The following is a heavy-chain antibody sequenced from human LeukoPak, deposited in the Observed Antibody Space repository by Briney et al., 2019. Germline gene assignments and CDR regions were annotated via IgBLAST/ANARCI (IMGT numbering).Heavy chain of an antibody. D-gene: IGHD3-22*01. J-gene: IGHJ6*03. CDR2: IYYNGST. Sequence: PSETLSLTCAVSGGSITTYYWSWIRQPPGKGLEWIGYIYYNGSTNCNPSLKTRVTISIDTSKNQFSLKLSSVTAADTAVYYCARGYSDTTGYLPYYYYYSMDVWGKGTTVTVSS. CDR1: GGSITTYY. V-gene: IGHV4-59*01. CDR3: ARGYSDTTGYLPYYYYYSMDV.